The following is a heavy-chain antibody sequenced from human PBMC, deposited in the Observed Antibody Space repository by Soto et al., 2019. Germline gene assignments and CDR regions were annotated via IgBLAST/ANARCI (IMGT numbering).Heavy chain of an antibody. J-gene: IGHJ4*02. CDR3: ARRVDYTKSFDY. Sequence: GGSLRLSCAASGFTVSSNYMSWVRQAPGKGLEWVSVIYSGGSTYYADSVKGRFTISRDNSKNTLYLQMNSLRAEDTAVYYCARRVDYTKSFDYWGQGTLVTVSS. CDR1: GFTVSSNY. V-gene: IGHV3-66*01. D-gene: IGHD3-16*01. CDR2: IYSGGST.